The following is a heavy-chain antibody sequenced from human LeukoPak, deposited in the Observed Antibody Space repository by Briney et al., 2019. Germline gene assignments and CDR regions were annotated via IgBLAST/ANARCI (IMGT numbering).Heavy chain of an antibody. V-gene: IGHV3-11*01. CDR3: AREGRGYYGDFDY. J-gene: IGHJ4*02. D-gene: IGHD3-22*01. CDR2: IRSDDSTI. Sequence: GGSLRLSCSASGFTFSDYDMNWIRQAPGKGLERVSYIRSDDSTIYDADSVKGRFFISRDNARSSLYLQMNSLRAEDTAVYYCAREGRGYYGDFDYWGQGTLVTVSS. CDR1: GFTFSDYD.